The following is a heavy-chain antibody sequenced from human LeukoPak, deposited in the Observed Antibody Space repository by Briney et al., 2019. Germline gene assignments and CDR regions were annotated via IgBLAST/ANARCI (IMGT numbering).Heavy chain of an antibody. Sequence: SETLSLTCTVSGGSVSSGSYYWSWIRQPPGKGLEWIGYIYYSGSTNYNPSLKSRVTISVDTSKNQFSLKLSSVTAADTAVYYCARDRTAARYYYYYYGMDVRGQGTTVTVSS. CDR1: GGSVSSGSYY. D-gene: IGHD6-6*01. CDR2: IYYSGST. CDR3: ARDRTAARYYYYYYGMDV. V-gene: IGHV4-61*01. J-gene: IGHJ6*02.